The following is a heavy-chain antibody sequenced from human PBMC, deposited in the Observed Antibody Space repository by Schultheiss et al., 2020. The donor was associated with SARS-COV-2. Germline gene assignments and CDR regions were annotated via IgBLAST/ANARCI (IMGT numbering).Heavy chain of an antibody. Sequence: GGSLRLSCTTSGFTFGDYAMSWVRQAPGKGLEWVAVISYDGSNKYYADSVKGRFTISRDNSKNTLYLQMNSLRPEDTAVYYCARGMAVIAILVPFDIWGQGTVVTVSS. D-gene: IGHD2-21*01. V-gene: IGHV3-30-3*01. J-gene: IGHJ3*02. CDR3: ARGMAVIAILVPFDI. CDR1: GFTFGDYA. CDR2: ISYDGSNK.